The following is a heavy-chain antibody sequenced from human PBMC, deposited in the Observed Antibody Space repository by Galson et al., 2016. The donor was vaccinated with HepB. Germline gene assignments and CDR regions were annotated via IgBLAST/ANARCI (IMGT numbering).Heavy chain of an antibody. CDR1: GFTFADYA. D-gene: IGHD5-18*01. CDR3: SRTSGYTDGHDFDY. CDR2: VRSETYGGTT. Sequence: SLRLSCATSGFTFADYAMTWFRQTPGEGLEWVGFVRSETYGGTTDYAASVEGRFTISRDDSNSIAYLQMNSLKTEDTAVYYCSRTSGYTDGHDFDYWGQGTLVTVTS. J-gene: IGHJ4*02. V-gene: IGHV3-49*03.